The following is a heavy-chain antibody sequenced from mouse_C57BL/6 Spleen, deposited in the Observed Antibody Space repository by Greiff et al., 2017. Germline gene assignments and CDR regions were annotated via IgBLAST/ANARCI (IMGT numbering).Heavy chain of an antibody. CDR2: IYPSDSYT. J-gene: IGHJ2*01. D-gene: IGHD2-3*01. V-gene: IGHV1-50*01. CDR3: ARYDYFDY. CDR1: GYTFTSYW. Sequence: VQLQQPGAELVKPGASVKLSCKASGYTFTSYWMQWVKQRPGQGLEWIGEIYPSDSYTNYNQKFKGKATLTVDTSSSTAYMQLSSLTSEDSAVYYCARYDYFDYWGQGTTLTVSS.